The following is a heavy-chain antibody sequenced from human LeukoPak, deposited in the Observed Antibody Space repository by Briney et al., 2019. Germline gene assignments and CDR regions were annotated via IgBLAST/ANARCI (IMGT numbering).Heavy chain of an antibody. D-gene: IGHD2-2*01. CDR2: ISYDGSNK. CDR3: ARRYCSNTSCYGIDY. V-gene: IGHV3-30-3*01. Sequence: GGSLRLSCAASGFTFSSYAMHWVRQAPGKGLEWVAVISYDGSNKYYADSVKGRFTISRDNSKNTLYLQMNSLRAEDTAVYYCARRYCSNTSCYGIDYWGRGTLVTVSS. CDR1: GFTFSSYA. J-gene: IGHJ4*02.